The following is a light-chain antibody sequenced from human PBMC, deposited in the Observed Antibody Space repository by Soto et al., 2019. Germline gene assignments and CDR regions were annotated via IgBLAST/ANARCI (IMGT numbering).Light chain of an antibody. Sequence: DLQMTQSPSSVSASVGDRVTITCRASQGISSRLAWYQQKPGKAPNLLIYAASSLQSGVPSRFSGSGSETDFTLTIGSLQPEDFATYYCQQSNSCPLTFGGGTKVEIK. CDR2: AAS. V-gene: IGKV1-12*01. J-gene: IGKJ4*01. CDR1: QGISSR. CDR3: QQSNSCPLT.